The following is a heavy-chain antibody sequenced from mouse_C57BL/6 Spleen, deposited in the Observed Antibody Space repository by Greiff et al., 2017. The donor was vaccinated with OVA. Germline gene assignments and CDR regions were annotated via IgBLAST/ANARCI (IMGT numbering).Heavy chain of an antibody. CDR3: ARGGDTVVAPNAMDY. V-gene: IGHV1-80*01. D-gene: IGHD1-1*01. CDR2: IYPGDGDT. Sequence: VQLVESGAELVKPGASVKISCKASGYAFSSYWMNWVKQRPGKGLEWIGQIYPGDGDTNYNGKFKGKATLTADKSSSTAYMQLSSLTSEDSAVYFCARGGDTVVAPNAMDYWGQGTSVTVSS. CDR1: GYAFSSYW. J-gene: IGHJ4*01.